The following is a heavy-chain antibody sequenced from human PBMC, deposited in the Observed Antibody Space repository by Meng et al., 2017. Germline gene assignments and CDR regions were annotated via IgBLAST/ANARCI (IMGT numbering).Heavy chain of an antibody. D-gene: IGHD3-10*01. CDR2: IYSGGST. V-gene: IGHV3-66*02. J-gene: IGHJ4*02. Sequence: GESLKISCAASGFTVSSNYMSWVRQAPGKGLEWVSVIYSGGSTYYADSVKGRFTISRDNSKNTLYLQMNSLRAEDTAVYYCARGGVWFGEFLGHILDYWGQGTRVTVSS. CDR1: GFTVSSNY. CDR3: ARGGVWFGEFLGHILDY.